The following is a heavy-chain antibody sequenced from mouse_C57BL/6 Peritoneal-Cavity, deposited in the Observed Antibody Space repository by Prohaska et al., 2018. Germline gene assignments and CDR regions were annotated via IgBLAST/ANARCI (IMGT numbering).Heavy chain of an antibody. CDR2: INSDGSAI. V-gene: IGHV11-2*01. CDR3: MRYGSYWYFDV. CDR1: GFTFSGFW. J-gene: IGHJ1*03. D-gene: IGHD1-1*01. Sequence: EVQLLETGGGLVQPGGSRGLSCEGSGFTFSGFWMSWVRQTPGKTLEWIGYINSDGSAINYAPSIKDRFSIFRDNDKSTLYLQMSNLRSEDTATYFCMRYGSYWYFDVWGTGTTVTISS.